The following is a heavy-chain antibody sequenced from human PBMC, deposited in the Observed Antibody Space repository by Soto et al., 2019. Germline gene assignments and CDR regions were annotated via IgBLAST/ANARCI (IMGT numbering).Heavy chain of an antibody. V-gene: IGHV1-69*04. CDR1: GGTFSSYT. CDR3: ARDSTNYYDSSGSLVGMDV. CDR2: IIPILGIA. D-gene: IGHD3-22*01. J-gene: IGHJ6*02. Sequence: SVKFSCKASGGTFSSYTISWVRQAPGQGLEWMGRIIPILGIANYAQKFQGRVTITADKSTSTAYMELSSLRSEDTAVYYCARDSTNYYDSSGSLVGMDVWGQGTTVTVSS.